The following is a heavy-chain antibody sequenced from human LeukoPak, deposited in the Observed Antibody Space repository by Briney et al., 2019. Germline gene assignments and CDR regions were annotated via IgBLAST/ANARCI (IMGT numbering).Heavy chain of an antibody. Sequence: PGGSLRLSCAASGFTFSSYSMNWVRQAPGKGLEWVSSISSSSSHTYYADSVQGRFTIARDNAKNSLHLQMNSLRAEDTAVYYCAGDSIAARRMDYWGQGTLVTVSS. V-gene: IGHV3-21*01. CDR3: AGDSIAARRMDY. D-gene: IGHD6-6*01. CDR1: GFTFSSYS. CDR2: ISSSSSHT. J-gene: IGHJ4*02.